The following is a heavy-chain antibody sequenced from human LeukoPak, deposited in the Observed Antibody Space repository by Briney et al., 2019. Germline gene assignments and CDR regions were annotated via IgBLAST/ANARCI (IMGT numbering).Heavy chain of an antibody. Sequence: SETLSLTCAVYDGSFSGYYWSWIRQPPGKGLEWIGEINHGGSTNYNPSLKSRVTISVDTSKNQFSLKLSSVTAADTAVYYCARTRRWSTVTTFRGERSGGYFDYWGQGTLVTVSS. CDR1: DGSFSGYY. CDR2: INHGGST. CDR3: ARTRRWSTVTTFRGERSGGYFDY. D-gene: IGHD4-17*01. V-gene: IGHV4-34*01. J-gene: IGHJ4*02.